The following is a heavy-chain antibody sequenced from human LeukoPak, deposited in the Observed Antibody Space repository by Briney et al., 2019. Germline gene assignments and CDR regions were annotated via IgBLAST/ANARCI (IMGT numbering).Heavy chain of an antibody. J-gene: IGHJ4*02. D-gene: IGHD3/OR15-3a*01. CDR1: GGSISSSSYY. CDR3: ARQTGSGLFILP. CDR2: IYYSGST. Sequence: ASETLSLTCTVSGGSISSSSYYWGWIRQPPGKGLEWIGSIYYSGSTYYNPSLKSRVTISVDTSKNQFYLKLSSVTAADTAVYYCARQTGSGLFILPGGQGTLVTVSS. V-gene: IGHV4-39*07.